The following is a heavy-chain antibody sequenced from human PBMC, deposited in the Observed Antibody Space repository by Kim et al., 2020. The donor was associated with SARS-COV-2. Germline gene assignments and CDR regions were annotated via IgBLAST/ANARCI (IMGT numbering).Heavy chain of an antibody. Sequence: SETLSLTCTVSGGSISSSSYYWGWIRQPPGKGLEWIGSIYYSGSTYYNPSLKSRVTISVDTSKNQFSLKLSSVTAADTAVYYCARHLCWFGELFANWFDPWGQGTLVTVSS. D-gene: IGHD3-10*01. CDR1: GGSISSSSYY. CDR3: ARHLCWFGELFANWFDP. V-gene: IGHV4-39*01. CDR2: IYYSGST. J-gene: IGHJ5*02.